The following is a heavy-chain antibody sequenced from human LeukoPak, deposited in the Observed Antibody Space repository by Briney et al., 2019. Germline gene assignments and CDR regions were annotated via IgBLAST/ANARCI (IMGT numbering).Heavy chain of an antibody. J-gene: IGHJ4*02. CDR3: ATLGYYYDSSGYYRYFDY. D-gene: IGHD3-22*01. Sequence: GGSLRLSCAASGFTFSSYGMSWVRQAPGKGLEWVSAISGSGGSTYYADSVKGRFTISRDNSKNTLYLQMNSLRAEDTAVYYCATLGYYYDSSGYYRYFDYWGQGTLVTVSS. CDR1: GFTFSSYG. V-gene: IGHV3-23*01. CDR2: ISGSGGST.